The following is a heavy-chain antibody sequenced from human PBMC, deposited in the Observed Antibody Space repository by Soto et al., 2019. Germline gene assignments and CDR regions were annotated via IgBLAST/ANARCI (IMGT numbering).Heavy chain of an antibody. CDR3: TTGILVSSSWYYYYYVMAV. D-gene: IGHD6-13*01. CDR2: IKSKTDGGTT. J-gene: IGHJ6*02. V-gene: IGHV3-15*07. Sequence: GGSLRLSCAASGFTFSNAWMNWVRQAPGKGLEWVGRIKSKTDGGTTDYAAPVKGRFTISRDDSKNTLYLQMNSLKTEDTAVYYCTTGILVSSSWYYYYYVMAVCGQGTTVTVSS. CDR1: GFTFSNAW.